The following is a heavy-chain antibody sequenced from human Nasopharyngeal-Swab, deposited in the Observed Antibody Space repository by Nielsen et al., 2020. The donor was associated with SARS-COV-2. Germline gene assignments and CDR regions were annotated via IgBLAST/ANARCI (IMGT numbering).Heavy chain of an antibody. Sequence: LSLTCAASGFTFSNAWMSWVRQAPGKGLEWVGRIKSKTDGGTTDYAAPVKGRFTISRDDSKNTLYLQMNSLKTEDTAVYYCTTDLIRYDFWSGYYYYWGQGTLVTVSS. CDR2: IKSKTDGGTT. J-gene: IGHJ4*02. D-gene: IGHD3-3*01. CDR1: GFTFSNAW. V-gene: IGHV3-15*01. CDR3: TTDLIRYDFWSGYYYY.